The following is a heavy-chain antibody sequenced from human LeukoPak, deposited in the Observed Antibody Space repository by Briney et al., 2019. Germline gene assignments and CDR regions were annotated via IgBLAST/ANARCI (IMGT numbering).Heavy chain of an antibody. V-gene: IGHV1-8*03. D-gene: IGHD3/OR15-3a*01. CDR2: MNPNSGNT. Sequence: ASVKVSCKASGYAFTSYDINWVRQATGQGLEWMGWMNPNSGNTGFAQKFQGRVTITRNTSISTAYMELSSLRSEDTALYYCARAPAWTGYYYYMDVWGKGTTVTVSS. CDR1: GYAFTSYD. CDR3: ARAPAWTGYYYYMDV. J-gene: IGHJ6*03.